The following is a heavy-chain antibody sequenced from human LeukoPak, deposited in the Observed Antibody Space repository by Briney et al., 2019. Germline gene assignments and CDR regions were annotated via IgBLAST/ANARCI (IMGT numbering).Heavy chain of an antibody. CDR1: GFTFSSYG. Sequence: GGSLRLSCAASGFTFSSYGMHWVRQAPGKGLEWVAFIRYDGSNKYYADSVKGRFTVSRDNSKNTLYLQMNSLRAEDTAVYSCAKLEIHGDLEDDAFDIWGQGTMVTVSS. CDR3: AKLEIHGDLEDDAFDI. J-gene: IGHJ3*02. D-gene: IGHD4-17*01. V-gene: IGHV3-30*02. CDR2: IRYDGSNK.